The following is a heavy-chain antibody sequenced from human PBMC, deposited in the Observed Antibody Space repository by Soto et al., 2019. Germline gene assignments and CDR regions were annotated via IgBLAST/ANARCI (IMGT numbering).Heavy chain of an antibody. CDR2: ISGSGGST. J-gene: IGHJ5*02. CDR3: AKGRRYCSGGSCQNWFDP. V-gene: IGHV3-23*01. Sequence: GGSLRLSCAASGFTFSSYAMSWVRQAPGKGLEWVSAISGSGGSTYYADSVKGRFTISRDNSKNTLYLQMNSLRAEDTAVYYCAKGRRYCSGGSCQNWFDPWGQGTLVTVSS. CDR1: GFTFSSYA. D-gene: IGHD2-15*01.